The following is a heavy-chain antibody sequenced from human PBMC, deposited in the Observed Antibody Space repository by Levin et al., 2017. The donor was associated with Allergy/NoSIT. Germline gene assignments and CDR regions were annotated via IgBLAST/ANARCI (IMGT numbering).Heavy chain of an antibody. Sequence: NTSETLSLTCAISGDSVSSNSAAWNWIRQSPSRGLEWLGRTYYRSKWYNDYAVSVKSRITINPDTSKNQFSLQLNSVTPEDTAVYYCAREESIAVAGITAAFDIWGQGTMVTVSS. CDR2: TYYRSKWYN. D-gene: IGHD6-19*01. CDR1: GDSVSSNSAA. J-gene: IGHJ3*02. V-gene: IGHV6-1*01. CDR3: AREESIAVAGITAAFDI.